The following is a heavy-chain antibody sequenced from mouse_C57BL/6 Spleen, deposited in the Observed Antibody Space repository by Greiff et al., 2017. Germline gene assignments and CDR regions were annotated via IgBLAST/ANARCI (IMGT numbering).Heavy chain of an antibody. D-gene: IGHD1-1*01. CDR3: ARDYGSTPYYFDY. CDR1: GYTFTDYY. J-gene: IGHJ2*01. CDR2: INPNNGGT. Sequence: EVQLQQSGPELVKPGASVKISCKASGYTFTDYYMNWVKQSHGKSLEWIGDINPNNGGTSYNQKFKGKATLTVDKSSSTAYMELRSLTSEDSAVXYCARDYGSTPYYFDYWGQGTTLTVSS. V-gene: IGHV1-26*01.